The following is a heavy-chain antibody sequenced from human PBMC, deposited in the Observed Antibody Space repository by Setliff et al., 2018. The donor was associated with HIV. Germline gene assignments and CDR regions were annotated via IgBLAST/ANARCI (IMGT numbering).Heavy chain of an antibody. CDR3: VRASDLNYYGMDV. CDR2: INHTGNT. CDR1: GGSFSGYH. J-gene: IGHJ6*02. V-gene: IGHV4-34*01. Sequence: PSETLSLTCAVYGGSFSGYHWNWIRQFPGKGLEWIGEINHTGNTQYNPSLKSRVTMSEETSKNQFSLKLKSVTAADTAVYYCVRASDLNYYGMDVWGQGTTVTVSS.